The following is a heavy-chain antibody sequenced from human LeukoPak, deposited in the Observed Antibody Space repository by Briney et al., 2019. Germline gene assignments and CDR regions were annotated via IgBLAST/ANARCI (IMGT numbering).Heavy chain of an antibody. CDR2: IYYSGST. V-gene: IGHV4-39*01. J-gene: IGHJ5*02. CDR1: GGSISSSSYY. Sequence: PSETLSLTCTVSGGSISSSSYYWGWIRQPPGKGLEWIRSIYYSGSTYYNPSLKSRVTISVDTSKNQFSLKLSSVTAADTAVYYCARRNPRVFNWFDPWGQGTLVTVSS. CDR3: ARRNPRVFNWFDP.